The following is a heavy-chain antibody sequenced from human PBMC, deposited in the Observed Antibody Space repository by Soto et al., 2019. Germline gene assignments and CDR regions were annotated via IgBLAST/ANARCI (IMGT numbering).Heavy chain of an antibody. CDR2: IRSKAYGGTT. D-gene: IGHD3-3*01. CDR3: TRAPSITIFGVVIPNWFDP. V-gene: IGHV3-49*03. J-gene: IGHJ5*02. CDR1: GFTFVDYA. Sequence: SLRLSCTASGFTFVDYAMSWFRQAPGKWLEWVGFIRSKAYGGTTEYAASVKGRFTISRDDSKSIAYLQMNSLKTEDTAVYYCTRAPSITIFGVVIPNWFDPWGQGTLVTVSS.